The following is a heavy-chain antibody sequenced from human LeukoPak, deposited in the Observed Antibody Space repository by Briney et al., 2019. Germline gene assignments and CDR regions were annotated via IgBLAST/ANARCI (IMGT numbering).Heavy chain of an antibody. CDR2: IFTRGST. CDR1: GGSISGYY. V-gene: IGHV4-4*07. J-gene: IGHJ6*02. Sequence: SETLSLTCTVSGGSISGYYWSWIRQPAGKVLEWIGRIFTRGSTNYKPSLKSRVTMSVDTSKTQFSLKLSSVTAADTAVYYCARDSGYYYYGMDVWGQGTTVTVSS. CDR3: ARDSGYYYYGMDV. D-gene: IGHD6-25*01.